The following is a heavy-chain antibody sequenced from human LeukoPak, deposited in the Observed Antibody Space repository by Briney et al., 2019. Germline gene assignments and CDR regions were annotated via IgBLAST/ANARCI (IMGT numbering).Heavy chain of an antibody. CDR3: ARRRGYSSGWYNRVYFDY. Sequence: SETLSLTCTVSGGSISSSSYYWGWIRQPPGKGLEWIGSIYYSGSTYYNPSLKSRVTISVDTSKNQFSLKLSSVTAADTAVYYCARRRGYSSGWYNRVYFDYWGQGTLVTVSS. D-gene: IGHD6-19*01. CDR1: GGSISSSSYY. V-gene: IGHV4-39*07. CDR2: IYYSGST. J-gene: IGHJ4*02.